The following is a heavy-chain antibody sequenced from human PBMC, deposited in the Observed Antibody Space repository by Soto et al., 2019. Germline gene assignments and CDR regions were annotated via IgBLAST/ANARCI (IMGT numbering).Heavy chain of an antibody. CDR3: ARLDDVLRFLEWSPHYYYGMDV. Sequence: PSETLSLTCTVSGGSISSSSYYWGWIRQPPGKGLEWIGSIYYSGSTYYNPSLKSRVTISVDTSKNQFSLKLSSVTAADKAVYYCARLDDVLRFLEWSPHYYYGMDVWGQGTTVTVSS. CDR1: GGSISSSSYY. V-gene: IGHV4-39*01. D-gene: IGHD3-3*01. CDR2: IYYSGST. J-gene: IGHJ6*02.